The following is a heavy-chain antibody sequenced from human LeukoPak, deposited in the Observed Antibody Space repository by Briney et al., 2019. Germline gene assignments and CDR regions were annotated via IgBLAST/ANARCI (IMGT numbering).Heavy chain of an antibody. CDR2: IIPILGIA. Sequence: GASVKVSCKASGGTFSSYAISWVRQAPGQGLEWMGRIIPILGIANYAQKFQGRVTITADKSTSTAYMELSSLRSEDTAVYCCARLPRYSSSDYWGQGTLVTVSS. V-gene: IGHV1-69*04. J-gene: IGHJ4*02. CDR1: GGTFSSYA. D-gene: IGHD6-6*01. CDR3: ARLPRYSSSDY.